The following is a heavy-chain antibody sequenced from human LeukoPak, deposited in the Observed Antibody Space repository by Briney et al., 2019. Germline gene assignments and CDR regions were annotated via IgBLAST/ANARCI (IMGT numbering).Heavy chain of an antibody. CDR1: GFTFSSYE. Sequence: GGSLRLSCAASGFTFSSYEMNWVRQAPGKGLEWVSYISSSGSTIYSADSVKGRFTISRDNAKNSLYLQMNSLRTEDTAVYYCARDGSGWYDYWGQGILVTVSS. V-gene: IGHV3-48*03. CDR3: ARDGSGWYDY. D-gene: IGHD6-19*01. CDR2: ISSSGSTI. J-gene: IGHJ4*02.